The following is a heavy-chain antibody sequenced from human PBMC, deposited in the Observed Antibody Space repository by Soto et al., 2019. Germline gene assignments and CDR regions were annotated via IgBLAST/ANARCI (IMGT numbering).Heavy chain of an antibody. CDR3: ARDLSYGDSGGEYYYYGMDV. V-gene: IGHV4-38-2*02. CDR2: IYHSGST. D-gene: IGHD4-17*01. CDR1: GYSISSGYY. J-gene: IGHJ6*02. Sequence: EALSLTCAVSGYSISSGYYWGWIRQPPGKGLEWIGSIYHSGSTYYNPSLKSRVTISVDTSKNQFSLKLSSVTAADTAVYYCARDLSYGDSGGEYYYYGMDVWGQGTTVTVSS.